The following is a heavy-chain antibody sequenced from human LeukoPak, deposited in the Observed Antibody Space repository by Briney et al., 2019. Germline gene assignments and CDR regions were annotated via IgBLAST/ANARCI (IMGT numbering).Heavy chain of an antibody. J-gene: IGHJ3*02. Sequence: TGGSLRLSCAASGFTFSSYGMRWVRQAPGKGLEWVAVIWYDGSNKYYADSVKGRFTISRDNSKNTLYLQMNSLRAEDTAVYYCARRYCSGGSYALDDAFDIWGQGTMVTVSS. CDR2: IWYDGSNK. D-gene: IGHD2-15*01. CDR1: GFTFSSYG. CDR3: ARRYCSGGSYALDDAFDI. V-gene: IGHV3-33*01.